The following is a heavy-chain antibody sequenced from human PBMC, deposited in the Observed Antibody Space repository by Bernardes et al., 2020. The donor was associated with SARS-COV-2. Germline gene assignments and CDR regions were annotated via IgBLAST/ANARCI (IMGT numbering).Heavy chain of an antibody. CDR3: ASSEEPANFWTAYILRGAFDF. D-gene: IGHD3-3*01. V-gene: IGHV3-23*01. CDR2: ISGSGGNT. Sequence: GGSLRLSCVASGFTVETYAMNWVRHVTGKGLEWVSGISGSGGNTFYADSVKGRFTISRDNSKSTVFLQMTGLRVEDTALYYCASSEEPANFWTAYILRGAFDFWGQGTKVIVSS. J-gene: IGHJ3*01. CDR1: GFTVETYA.